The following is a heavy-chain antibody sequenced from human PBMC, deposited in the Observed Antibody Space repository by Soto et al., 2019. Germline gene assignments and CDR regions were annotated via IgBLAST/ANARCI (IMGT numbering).Heavy chain of an antibody. J-gene: IGHJ5*01. CDR3: XXXXWQRVTGTYDS. CDR2: IYYIGTT. CDR1: DGSVSSDFYY. V-gene: IGHV4-31*03. D-gene: IGHD1-1*01. Sequence: QVPLQQSGPGLVKPVQTLSLTCSVPDGSVSSDFYYWHWILQRPGKGLEGIGYIYYIGTTYYNPSFTGWIAVSVDTSKNHLXXXXXXXXXXXXXXXXXXXXWQRVTGTYDSWGQGTLVTVSS.